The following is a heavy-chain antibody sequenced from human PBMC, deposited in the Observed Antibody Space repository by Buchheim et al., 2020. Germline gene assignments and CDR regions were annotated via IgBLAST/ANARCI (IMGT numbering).Heavy chain of an antibody. V-gene: IGHV3-23*04. J-gene: IGHJ6*02. D-gene: IGHD1-1*01. Sequence: EVQLVESGGGLVQPGGSLRLSCAASGYTFSSYAMSWVRQAPGKGLEWVSAISGSGGSTYYADSVKGRFTISSANSKNTLYLQMNSLRAEDTAVYYCAKEVVSSKYNWNDAHGMDVWGQGTT. CDR2: ISGSGGST. CDR1: GYTFSSYA. CDR3: AKEVVSSKYNWNDAHGMDV.